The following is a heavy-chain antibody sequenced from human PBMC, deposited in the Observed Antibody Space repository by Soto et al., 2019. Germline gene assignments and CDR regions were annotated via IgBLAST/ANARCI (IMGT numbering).Heavy chain of an antibody. J-gene: IGHJ4*02. Sequence: SETLSFTCTVSGGSISSYYWSWIRQPPGKGLEWIGYIYYSGSTNYNPSLKSRVTISVDTSKNQFSLKLSSVTAADTAVYYCARGEPVTIFGVVITYYFDYWGQGTLVTAPQ. D-gene: IGHD3-3*01. V-gene: IGHV4-59*01. CDR3: ARGEPVTIFGVVITYYFDY. CDR2: IYYSGST. CDR1: GGSISSYY.